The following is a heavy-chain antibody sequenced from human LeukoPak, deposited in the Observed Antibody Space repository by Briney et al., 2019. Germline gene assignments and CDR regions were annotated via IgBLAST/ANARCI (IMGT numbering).Heavy chain of an antibody. CDR3: ARDLSTGLVVVITTFPDY. Sequence: GGALRLSCAASGFTFSSYAMHWVRQAPGKGLEWVAVISYDGSNKYYADSVKGRFAISRDNSKNTLYLQMNSLRAEDTAVYYCARDLSTGLVVVITTFPDYWGQGTLVTVSS. J-gene: IGHJ4*02. CDR2: ISYDGSNK. V-gene: IGHV3-30*09. D-gene: IGHD3-22*01. CDR1: GFTFSSYA.